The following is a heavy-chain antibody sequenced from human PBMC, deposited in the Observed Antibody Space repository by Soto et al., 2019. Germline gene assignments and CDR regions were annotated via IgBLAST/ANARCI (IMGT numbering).Heavy chain of an antibody. Sequence: ETLSLTCSVSGTSVSNYYWSWIRQPAGKGLEHIGRIYTSGSTSYNPSLKSRVTMSMDTSQTQIYLNLTSVTAADTAVYYCARGGIQLSYAFDYWGQGILVTVSS. J-gene: IGHJ4*02. CDR3: ARGGIQLSYAFDY. V-gene: IGHV4-4*07. CDR2: IYTSGST. CDR1: GTSVSNYY. D-gene: IGHD5-18*01.